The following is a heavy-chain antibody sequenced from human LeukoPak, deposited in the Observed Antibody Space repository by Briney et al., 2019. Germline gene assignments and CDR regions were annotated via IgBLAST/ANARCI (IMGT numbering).Heavy chain of an antibody. J-gene: IGHJ4*02. CDR2: IYYSGSL. Sequence: PSETLSLTXTVSGGSIRSISYHWGWIRQPPGKGPEWIGSIYYSGSLYYNPSLKSRATISIDTSKNQFSLKMTSVTAADTAVYYCARHNGYTSSWYGYFFDHWGQGILASVSS. D-gene: IGHD6-13*01. V-gene: IGHV4-39*01. CDR1: GGSIRSISYH. CDR3: ARHNGYTSSWYGYFFDH.